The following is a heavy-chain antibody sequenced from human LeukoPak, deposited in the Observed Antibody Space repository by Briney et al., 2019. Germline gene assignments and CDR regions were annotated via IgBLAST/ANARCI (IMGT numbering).Heavy chain of an antibody. CDR2: IYYSGST. D-gene: IGHD4-11*01. V-gene: IGHV4-39*01. Sequence: NPSETLSLTCTVSGGSISSSSYYWGWIRQPPGKGLEWIGSIYYSGSTYYNPSLKSRVTISVDTSKNQFSLKLSSVTAADTAVYYCARRAYSDYGGVSVDPWGQGTLVTVSS. CDR3: ARRAYSDYGGVSVDP. J-gene: IGHJ5*02. CDR1: GGSISSSSYY.